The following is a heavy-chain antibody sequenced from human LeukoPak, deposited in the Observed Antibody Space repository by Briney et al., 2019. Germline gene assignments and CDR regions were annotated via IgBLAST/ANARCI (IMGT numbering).Heavy chain of an antibody. CDR1: GFNIYGYA. V-gene: IGHV3-21*01. D-gene: IGHD4-17*01. CDR2: ISSSSSYI. J-gene: IGHJ6*03. CDR3: ARDRSYGDYEDYYYYMDV. Sequence: GGSLRLSCVASGFNIYGYAMSWVRQAPGKGLEWVSSISSSSSYIYYADSVKGRFTISRDNAKNSLYLQMNSLRAEDTAVYYCARDRSYGDYEDYYYYMDVWGKGTTVTVSS.